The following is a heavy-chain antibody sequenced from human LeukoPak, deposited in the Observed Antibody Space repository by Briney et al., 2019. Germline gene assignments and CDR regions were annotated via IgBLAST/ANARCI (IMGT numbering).Heavy chain of an antibody. J-gene: IGHJ3*02. V-gene: IGHV4-34*01. CDR2: INHSGST. CDR3: ARGLTTYYYDSSGLPHAFEI. D-gene: IGHD3-22*01. CDR1: GGSFSGYY. Sequence: SETLSLTCAVYGGSFSGYYWSWIRQPPGKGLEWIGEINHSGSTNYNPSLKSRVTIPVDTSKNQFSLKLSSVTAADTAVYYCARGLTTYYYDSSGLPHAFEIWGQGTMDTVSS.